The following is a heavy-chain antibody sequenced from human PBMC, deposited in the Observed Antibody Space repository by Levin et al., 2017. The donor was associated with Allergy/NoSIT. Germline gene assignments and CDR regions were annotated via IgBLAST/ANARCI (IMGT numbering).Heavy chain of an antibody. J-gene: IGHJ6*03. CDR3: ARAPGQYYMDV. CDR2: ISGSGGTT. CDR1: GFTFSSYA. V-gene: IGHV3-23*01. Sequence: GGSLRLSCGVSGFTFSSYAVRWVRQAPGKGLEWVSAISGSGGTTYYADSVKGRFTISRDNSKNTAFLQMNSLRAEDTAVYYCARAPGQYYMDVWGKGTTVTVSS.